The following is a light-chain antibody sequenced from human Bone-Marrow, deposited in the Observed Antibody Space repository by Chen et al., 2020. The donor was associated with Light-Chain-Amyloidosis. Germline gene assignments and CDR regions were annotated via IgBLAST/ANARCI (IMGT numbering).Light chain of an antibody. Sequence: SYVLTQPSSVSVAPGQTATFARGGNHIGSTSVHWYQQTPGQAPLLVVYDDSDRPSGSPERLSGSNSGNTATLTISRVEAGDEADYYCQVWDRGSDRPVFGGGTKLTVL. CDR1: HIGSTS. V-gene: IGLV3-21*02. CDR3: QVWDRGSDRPV. CDR2: DDS. J-gene: IGLJ3*02.